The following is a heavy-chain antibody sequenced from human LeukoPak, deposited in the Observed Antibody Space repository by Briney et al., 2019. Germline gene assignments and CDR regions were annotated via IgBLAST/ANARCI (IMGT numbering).Heavy chain of an antibody. CDR2: ISGYNGHT. Sequence: ASVKVSCKASGYTFIRYGIGWVREAPGQGLEWMGWISGYNGHTYYAQKFQGRVTMTTDTSTSTVYMELRSLRSDDTAVYYCARGAVNRYNWNDDNYYFYYMDVWGKGTTVTISS. V-gene: IGHV1-18*01. D-gene: IGHD1-1*01. CDR3: ARGAVNRYNWNDDNYYFYYMDV. J-gene: IGHJ6*03. CDR1: GYTFIRYG.